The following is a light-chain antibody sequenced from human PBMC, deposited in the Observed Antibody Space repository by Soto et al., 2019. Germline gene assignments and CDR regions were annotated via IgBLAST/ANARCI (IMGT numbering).Light chain of an antibody. J-gene: IGKJ1*01. Sequence: EMVLTQSPDTLSVSPGERATLSCRASQTVSSNFLAWYQQRPGQAPRLLIYGASSRAAGIPDRFGGSGSGTDFTLTISRLEPEDLAVYYCQQYGSSPETFGQGTKVEIK. CDR2: GAS. V-gene: IGKV3-20*01. CDR3: QQYGSSPET. CDR1: QTVSSNF.